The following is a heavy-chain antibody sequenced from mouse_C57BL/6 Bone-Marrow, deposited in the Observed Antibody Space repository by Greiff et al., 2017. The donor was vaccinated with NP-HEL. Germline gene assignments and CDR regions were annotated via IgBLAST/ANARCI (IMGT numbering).Heavy chain of an antibody. Sequence: QVQLQQSGPELVKPRASVKISCKASGYAFSSSWMNWVKQRPGKGLEWIGRIYPGDGDTNYNGKFKGKATLTADKSSSTAYMQLSSLTSEDSAVYFCARDYYGSSYLAYWGQGTLVTVSA. D-gene: IGHD1-1*01. CDR2: IYPGDGDT. CDR1: GYAFSSSW. CDR3: ARDYYGSSYLAY. V-gene: IGHV1-82*01. J-gene: IGHJ3*01.